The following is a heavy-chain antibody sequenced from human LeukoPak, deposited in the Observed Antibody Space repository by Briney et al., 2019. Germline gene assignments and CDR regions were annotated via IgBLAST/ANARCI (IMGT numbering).Heavy chain of an antibody. CDR3: AGHYGDYSGDY. J-gene: IGHJ4*02. CDR1: GGSISSSSYY. Sequence: SETLSLTCTVSGGSISSSSYYWGWISQHPGKGLEWIGYIYYSGSTYYNPSLKSRVTISVDTSKNQFSLKLSSVTAADTAVYYCAGHYGDYSGDYWGQGTLVTVSS. D-gene: IGHD4-17*01. CDR2: IYYSGST. V-gene: IGHV4-31*03.